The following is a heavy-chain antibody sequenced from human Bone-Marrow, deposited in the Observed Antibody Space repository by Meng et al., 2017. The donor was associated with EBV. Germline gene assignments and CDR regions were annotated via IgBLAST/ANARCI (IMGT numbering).Heavy chain of an antibody. J-gene: IGHJ4*02. D-gene: IGHD5-12*01. Sequence: QVQLVESGGGVVQPGRSVRLSCAASGFTFSSYAMYWVRQAPGKGLEWVTIISYDGSNKHYADSVKGRFIISRDNSKNTVYLQMNSLRPEDTAVYYCAKDLVGGYDFDKWGQGTLVTVSS. CDR2: ISYDGSNK. CDR3: AKDLVGGYDFDK. CDR1: GFTFSSYA. V-gene: IGHV3-30*18.